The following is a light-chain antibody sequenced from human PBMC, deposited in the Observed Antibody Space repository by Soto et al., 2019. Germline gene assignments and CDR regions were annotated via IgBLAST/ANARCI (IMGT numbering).Light chain of an antibody. CDR1: QTVSSSY. CDR3: QQYGSSPGT. Sequence: IVLTQSPGTLSLSPGERATLSCRASQTVSSSYLVWYQQKPGQAPRLLIYCASTRATGIPDRFSGSGSGTDFTLTISRLEPEDFAVYYCQQYGSSPGTFGQGTKGEIK. V-gene: IGKV3-20*01. CDR2: CAS. J-gene: IGKJ1*01.